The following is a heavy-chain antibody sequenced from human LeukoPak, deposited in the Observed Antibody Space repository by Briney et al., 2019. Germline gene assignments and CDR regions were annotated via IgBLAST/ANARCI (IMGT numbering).Heavy chain of an antibody. Sequence: KAAETLSLTCTVSGGSISTYYWSWIWQSPGRGLEWIGYIYYSGSTNYNPSLKSRVTISVDTSKNQFSLKLSSVTAADTAVYYCARGSEYQLPFYGMDVWGQGTTVTVSS. CDR3: ARGSEYQLPFYGMDV. D-gene: IGHD2-2*01. V-gene: IGHV4-59*08. CDR2: IYYSGST. CDR1: GGSISTYY. J-gene: IGHJ6*02.